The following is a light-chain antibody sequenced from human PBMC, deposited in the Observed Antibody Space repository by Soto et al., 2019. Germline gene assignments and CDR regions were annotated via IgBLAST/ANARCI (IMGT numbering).Light chain of an antibody. CDR2: DVS. CDR3: SSYTTSNTQV. V-gene: IGLV2-14*01. Sequence: QYALTQPASVSGSPGQSITISCTGTSTTVGTYNCVTWYQHRPGKAPKLMIYDVSYRPSGVSNRFSGSKSANTASLTISGLQAEDEADYYCSSYTTSNTQVFGGGTKLTVL. J-gene: IGLJ3*02. CDR1: STTVGTYNC.